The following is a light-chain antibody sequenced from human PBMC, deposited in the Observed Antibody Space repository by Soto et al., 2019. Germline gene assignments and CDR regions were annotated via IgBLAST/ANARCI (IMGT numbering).Light chain of an antibody. Sequence: PGERATLSCRASQSISSYLAWYQQKPGQAPRLLIYDASNRAPGIPARFSGSVPGTDFTLTISSLEPEDFAVYYCQQRSNWPPITFGQGTRLEIK. J-gene: IGKJ5*01. CDR3: QQRSNWPPIT. CDR2: DAS. CDR1: QSISSY. V-gene: IGKV3-11*01.